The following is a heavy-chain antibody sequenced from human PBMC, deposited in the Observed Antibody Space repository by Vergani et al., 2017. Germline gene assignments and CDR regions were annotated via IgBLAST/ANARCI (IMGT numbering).Heavy chain of an antibody. J-gene: IGHJ6*02. CDR3: ARDLRLKGSGSKYYGMDV. Sequence: QVQLQESGPGLVKPSEPLSLTCTVSGGSISSYYWSWIRQPPGKGLEWIGYIYYSGSTNYNPSLKSRVTISVDTSKNQFSLKLSSVTAADTAVYYCARDLRLKGSGSKYYGMDVWGQGTTVTVSS. CDR2: IYYSGST. D-gene: IGHD3-10*01. CDR1: GGSISSYY. V-gene: IGHV4-59*01.